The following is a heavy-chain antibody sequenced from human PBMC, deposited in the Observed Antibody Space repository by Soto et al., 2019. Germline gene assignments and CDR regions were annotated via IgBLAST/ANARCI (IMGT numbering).Heavy chain of an antibody. Sequence: PGEALKISWKGSGYRFTSYWIGWVRQMPGKGLEWMGIIYPGDSDTTYSPSFQGQVTISADKSSSSAYLQWSSLKASTQALSLCPGGHSGSYYQLRYWGPGTLVTASS. CDR3: PGGHSGSYYQLRY. V-gene: IGHV5-51*01. D-gene: IGHD1-26*01. J-gene: IGHJ4*02. CDR2: IYPGDSDT. CDR1: GYRFTSYW.